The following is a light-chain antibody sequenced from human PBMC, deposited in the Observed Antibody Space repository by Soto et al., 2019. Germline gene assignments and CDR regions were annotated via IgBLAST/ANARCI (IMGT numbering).Light chain of an antibody. J-gene: IGLJ1*01. CDR1: SSNIGAGYD. V-gene: IGLV1-40*01. Sequence: QSVLTQPPSVSGAPGQRVTISCTGSSSNIGAGYDVHWYQQLPGTAPKLLIYVNTNRPSGVPDRFSGSKSGTSASLAITGLQAEDEADYYCQSYDSSLTAHVFGTGTKLTVL. CDR2: VNT. CDR3: QSYDSSLTAHV.